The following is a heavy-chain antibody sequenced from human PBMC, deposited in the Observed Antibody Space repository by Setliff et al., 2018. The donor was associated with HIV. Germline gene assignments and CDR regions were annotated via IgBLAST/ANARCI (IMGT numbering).Heavy chain of an antibody. CDR1: GYSVSSGYF. V-gene: IGHV4-38-2*01. CDR2: IFHTGST. CDR3: ARVPRITTLRNAFDI. J-gene: IGHJ3*02. Sequence: SETLSLTCAVSGYSVSSGYFWGWIRQPPGKGLEWIGSIFHTGSTYYNPSLKSRVTISIDTSKNQFSLKLSSVTAADTAIYYCARVPRITTLRNAFDIWGQGTMVTVSS. D-gene: IGHD3-3*01.